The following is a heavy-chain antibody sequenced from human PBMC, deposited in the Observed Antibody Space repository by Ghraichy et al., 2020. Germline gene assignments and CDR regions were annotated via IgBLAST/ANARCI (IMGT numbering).Heavy chain of an antibody. V-gene: IGHV3-9*01. Sequence: GGSLRLSCAASGFTFDNHPMHWVRQAPGKGLEWVSGISRDSGVLAYTDSVKGRFTISRDNAKNSLHLQMNSLRTEDTAMDYCAKSAFSSCLSYFDYWGQGVLVTVS. D-gene: IGHD6-6*01. CDR2: ISRDSGVL. CDR1: GFTFDNHP. CDR3: AKSAFSSCLSYFDY. J-gene: IGHJ4*02.